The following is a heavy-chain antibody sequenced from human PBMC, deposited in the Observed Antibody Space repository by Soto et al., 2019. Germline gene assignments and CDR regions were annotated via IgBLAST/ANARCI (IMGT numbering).Heavy chain of an antibody. CDR2: IYGDGTT. V-gene: IGHV3-66*01. D-gene: IGHD6-13*01. J-gene: IGHJ4*02. Sequence: EVQLVQSGGDLVQPGGSLRLSCAVSGITVNTNSMSWVRQAPGQGLEWVSVIYGDGTTYYADSVKGRFTISRDLSKNSLHLQMNSLRGEDTAVYYCARDFGSTWYVFDYWGQGTRVTVSS. CDR1: GITVNTNS. CDR3: ARDFGSTWYVFDY.